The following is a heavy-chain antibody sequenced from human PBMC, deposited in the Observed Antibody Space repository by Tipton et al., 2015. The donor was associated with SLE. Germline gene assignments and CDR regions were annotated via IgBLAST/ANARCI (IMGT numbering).Heavy chain of an antibody. CDR3: AREGEIVVPLRAYYYLDV. J-gene: IGHJ6*03. CDR1: GDSISFGSYY. D-gene: IGHD2-2*01. V-gene: IGHV4-61*02. CDR2: IYTSGYT. Sequence: TLSLTCHVSGDSISFGSYYWSWIRQPVGKGPEWNGRIYTSGYTDYSPSLKSRVTISLDTYKNQFSLKLSSVTAADTAMYYCAREGEIVVPLRAYYYLDVWGKGTPVTVSS.